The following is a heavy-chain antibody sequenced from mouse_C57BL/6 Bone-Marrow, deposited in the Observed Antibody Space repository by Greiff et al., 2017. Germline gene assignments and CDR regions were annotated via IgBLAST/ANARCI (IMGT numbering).Heavy chain of an antibody. CDR2: IYPRSGNT. CDR1: GYTFTSYG. Sequence: QVQLQQSGAELARPGASVKLSCKASGYTFTSYGISWVKQRIGQGLEWIGEIYPRSGNTYYNEKFKGKATLTADKSSSTAYMELRSLTSEYSAVYFSGGSPYYDYGVTWFAYWGQGTLVTVSA. V-gene: IGHV1-81*01. D-gene: IGHD2-4*01. J-gene: IGHJ3*01. CDR3: GGSPYYDYGVTWFAY.